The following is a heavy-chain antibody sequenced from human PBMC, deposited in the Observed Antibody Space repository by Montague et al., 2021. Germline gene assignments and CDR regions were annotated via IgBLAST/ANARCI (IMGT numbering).Heavy chain of an antibody. D-gene: IGHD3-10*01. V-gene: IGHV3-9*01. CDR2: ISWNSNTI. Sequence: SLRLSCAASGFRFDDYTMHWARQVPGKGLEWVSGISWNSNTIDYVDSVKGRFTISRDHAKNSLYLEMNGLRAEDTALYFCAKEKGIALVRGLDYWGQGTQVTVSS. CDR1: GFRFDDYT. CDR3: AKEKGIALVRGLDY. J-gene: IGHJ4*02.